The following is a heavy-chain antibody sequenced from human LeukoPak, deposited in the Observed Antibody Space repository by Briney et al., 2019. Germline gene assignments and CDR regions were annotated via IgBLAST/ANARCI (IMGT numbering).Heavy chain of an antibody. D-gene: IGHD6-6*01. Sequence: GGSXXLSCAASGFTFRRYWMHWVRQARGKGGGGVSGINSDGRSTIYADSVKGRFTISRENAKNTVYVQMNSQRAEDTAVYYCSRGRVRPDYWGQGTLVTVSS. CDR3: SRGRVRPDY. CDR1: GFTFRRYW. CDR2: INSDGRST. J-gene: IGHJ4*02. V-gene: IGHV3-74*01.